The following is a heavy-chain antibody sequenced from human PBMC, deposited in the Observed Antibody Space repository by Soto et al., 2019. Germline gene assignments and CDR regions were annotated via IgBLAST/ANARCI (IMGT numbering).Heavy chain of an antibody. CDR1: GYTFTSYY. D-gene: IGHD1-20*01. CDR2: INPSGGST. Sequence: QVQLVQPGAEVKKPGASVKVSCKASGYTFTSYYMHWVRQAPGQGLDWLGIINPSGGSTSYAQKFQCRVTMTRDTSTSTVYMELSSMRSEDTAVYYCARDRGSNWNVNDYWGQGPLVTVSS. J-gene: IGHJ4*02. V-gene: IGHV1-46*03. CDR3: ARDRGSNWNVNDY.